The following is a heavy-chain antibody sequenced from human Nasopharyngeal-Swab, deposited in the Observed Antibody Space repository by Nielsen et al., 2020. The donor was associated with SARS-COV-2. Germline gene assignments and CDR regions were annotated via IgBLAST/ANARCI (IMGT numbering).Heavy chain of an antibody. CDR2: INPSGGST. Sequence: ASVKVSCKASGYTFTSYYMHWVRQAPGQGPEWMGIINPSGGSTSYAQKFQGRVTMTRDTSTSTVYMELSSLRSEDTAVYYCARDVDSSGYYARFDPWGQGTLVTVSS. J-gene: IGHJ5*02. D-gene: IGHD3-22*01. V-gene: IGHV1-46*01. CDR1: GYTFTSYY. CDR3: ARDVDSSGYYARFDP.